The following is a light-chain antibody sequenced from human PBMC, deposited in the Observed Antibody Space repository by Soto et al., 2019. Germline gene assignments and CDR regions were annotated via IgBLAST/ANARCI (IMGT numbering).Light chain of an antibody. Sequence: NFMLTQPHSVSASPGKTVIISCTRSSGSIASNSVQWYQQRPGSSPTTVIYEDNQRPSGVPDRFYGSIDSSSNSASLTISGLETEDEADYYCQSYDATNQVFGGGTKLTVL. CDR3: QSYDATNQV. V-gene: IGLV6-57*01. CDR2: EDN. J-gene: IGLJ3*02. CDR1: SGSIASNS.